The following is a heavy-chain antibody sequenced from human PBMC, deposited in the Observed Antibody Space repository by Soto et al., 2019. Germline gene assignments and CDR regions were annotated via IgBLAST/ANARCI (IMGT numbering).Heavy chain of an antibody. J-gene: IGHJ4*02. Sequence: QVQLVESGGGVVQPGRSLRLSCAASGFTFSSYGMHWVRQAPGKGLEWVAVISYDGSNKYYADSVKGRFTISRDNSKNTVYRQKNRLRAEETALYYGGKGPYRIGWYNFDYWGQGPLPTVSS. CDR2: ISYDGSNK. CDR3: GKGPYRIGWYNFDY. D-gene: IGHD6-19*01. CDR1: GFTFSSYG. V-gene: IGHV3-30*18.